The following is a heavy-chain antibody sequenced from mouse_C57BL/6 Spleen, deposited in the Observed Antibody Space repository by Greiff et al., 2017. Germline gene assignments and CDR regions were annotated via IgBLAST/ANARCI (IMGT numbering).Heavy chain of an antibody. Sequence: QVPLQQSGPELVKPGASVKLSCKASGYTFTSSDINWVKQRPGQGLELIGWIYPRDGSTKYNEKFKGKATWTVDTSSSTAYMELDSLTSEDSAVYFCARAGTGGFAYGGQGTLVTVSA. CDR3: ARAGTGGFAY. J-gene: IGHJ3*01. CDR1: GYTFTSSD. CDR2: IYPRDGST. V-gene: IGHV1-85*01. D-gene: IGHD4-1*01.